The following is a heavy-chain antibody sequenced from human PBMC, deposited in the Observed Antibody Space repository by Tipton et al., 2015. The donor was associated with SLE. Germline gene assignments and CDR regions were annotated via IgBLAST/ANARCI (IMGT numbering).Heavy chain of an antibody. J-gene: IGHJ4*02. CDR2: IDPLDSYT. CDR3: GRLYRGYSGDYFDS. V-gene: IGHV5-10-1*01. Sequence: VQLVQSGAEVKKPGESLKISCKGSGYSFTSYWISWVRQMPGKGLEWMGRIDPLDSYTNYSPSFQGHVTISADKSISTAYLQWSSLKASDTAIYYCGRLYRGYSGDYFDSWGQGTLVTVYS. CDR1: GYSFTSYW. D-gene: IGHD5-12*01.